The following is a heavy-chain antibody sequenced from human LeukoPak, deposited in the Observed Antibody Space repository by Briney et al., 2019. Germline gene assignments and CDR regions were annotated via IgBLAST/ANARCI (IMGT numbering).Heavy chain of an antibody. J-gene: IGHJ6*03. D-gene: IGHD2-2*01. Sequence: ASVKVSCKASGYTLTGYYMHWVRQAPGQGLEWMGWINPNSGGTNYAQKFQGRVTMTRDTSISTAYMELSRLRSEDTAVYYCARGVRVVPAANDWVVAYYMDVWGKGTTVTVSS. CDR3: ARGVRVVPAANDWVVAYYMDV. CDR1: GYTLTGYY. V-gene: IGHV1-2*02. CDR2: INPNSGGT.